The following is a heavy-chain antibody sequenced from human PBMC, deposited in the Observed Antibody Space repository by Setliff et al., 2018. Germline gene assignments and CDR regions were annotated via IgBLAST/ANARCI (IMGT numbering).Heavy chain of an antibody. J-gene: IGHJ5*02. CDR3: ARDGISWLMWFDP. Sequence: GASVKVSCKASGYTFGAHYIHWVRQAPGQGFEWMGWINPNSGDTNYAQNFQGRVTMTRDTSISTAYMELSSLRSDDTAVYYCARDGISWLMWFDPWGQGTLVTVSS. V-gene: IGHV1-2*02. CDR1: GYTFGAHY. D-gene: IGHD3-16*01. CDR2: INPNSGDT.